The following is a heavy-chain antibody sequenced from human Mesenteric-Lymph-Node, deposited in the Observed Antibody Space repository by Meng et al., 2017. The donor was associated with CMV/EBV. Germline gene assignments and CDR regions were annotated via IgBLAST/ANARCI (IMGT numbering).Heavy chain of an antibody. Sequence: SETLSLTCTVSGGSISSYYWSWIRQPPGKGLEWIGYIYYSGSTNYNPSLKSRVTISVDTSKNQFSLKLSSVTAADTAVYYCARVVLPDIVVVPEPRNWFDPWGQGTLVTVSS. D-gene: IGHD2-2*01. CDR3: ARVVLPDIVVVPEPRNWFDP. CDR2: IYYSGST. CDR1: GGSISSYY. V-gene: IGHV4-59*01. J-gene: IGHJ5*02.